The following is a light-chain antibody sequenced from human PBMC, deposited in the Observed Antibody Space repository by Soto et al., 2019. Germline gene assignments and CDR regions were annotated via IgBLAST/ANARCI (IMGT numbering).Light chain of an antibody. Sequence: DIQMTHSPSTLSASVGDRVSITCRAGQSISAWLAWYQQKPGKAPKLLIYDASRLESGVPSRFSGSGSGKEFTLTISSLQPDDFAIHYSQQYNSYSYAIGQGSKVEI. CDR2: DAS. CDR1: QSISAW. V-gene: IGKV1-5*01. CDR3: QQYNSYSYA. J-gene: IGKJ1*01.